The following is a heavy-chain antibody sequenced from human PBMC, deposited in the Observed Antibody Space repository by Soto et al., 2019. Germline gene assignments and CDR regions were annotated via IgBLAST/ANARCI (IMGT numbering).Heavy chain of an antibody. V-gene: IGHV1-3*01. CDR1: GYTFTSYA. Sequence: ASVKVSCKASGYTFTSYAMHWVRQAPGQRLERMGWINAGNGNTKYSQKFQGRVTMTRDTSASTAYMELSSLRSEETAVYYCARSGLLWFGEAYGMDVWGQGTTVTVSS. CDR3: ARSGLLWFGEAYGMDV. J-gene: IGHJ6*01. D-gene: IGHD3-10*01. CDR2: INAGNGNT.